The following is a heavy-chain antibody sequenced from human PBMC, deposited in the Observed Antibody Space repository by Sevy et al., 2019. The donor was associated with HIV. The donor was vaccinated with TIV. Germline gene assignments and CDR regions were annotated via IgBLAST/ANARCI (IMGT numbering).Heavy chain of an antibody. CDR2: VRSKGDGGTA. V-gene: IGHV3-15*01. J-gene: IGHJ1*01. CDR3: TTEGAD. CDR1: GFSFSDAW. Sequence: GGSLRLSCAASGFSFSDAWLSWVRQVPGKGLEWVGRVRSKGDGGTAEYAGPVKGRFTIARDDSKNTMYVQMNNLKNEDTGIYYCTTEGADWGQGTLVTFSS.